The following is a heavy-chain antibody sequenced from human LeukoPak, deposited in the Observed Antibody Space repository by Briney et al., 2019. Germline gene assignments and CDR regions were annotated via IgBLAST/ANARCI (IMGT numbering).Heavy chain of an antibody. CDR3: ARWGSSGWYFQH. D-gene: IGHD6-19*01. CDR1: GGSISSYY. CDR2: IYYSGST. J-gene: IGHJ1*01. V-gene: IGHV4-59*01. Sequence: SETLSFTCTVSGGSISSYYWSWIRQPPGKGLEWIGYIYYSGSTNYNPSLKSRVTISVDTSKNQFSLKLSSVTAADTAVYYCARWGSSGWYFQHWGQGTLVTVSS.